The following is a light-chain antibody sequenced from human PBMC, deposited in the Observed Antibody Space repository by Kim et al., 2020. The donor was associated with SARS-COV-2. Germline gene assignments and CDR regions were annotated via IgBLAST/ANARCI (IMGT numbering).Light chain of an antibody. CDR2: LNSDGSH. J-gene: IGLJ2*01. CDR3: QTWDTGIRV. V-gene: IGLV4-69*01. Sequence: ASVKLTCTLSSWHSSYAIAWHQQQPEKGPRYLMKLNSDGSHSKGDGLPDRFSGSSSGAERYLTISSLQSEDEADYYCQTWDTGIRVFGGGTQLTVL. CDR1: SWHSSYA.